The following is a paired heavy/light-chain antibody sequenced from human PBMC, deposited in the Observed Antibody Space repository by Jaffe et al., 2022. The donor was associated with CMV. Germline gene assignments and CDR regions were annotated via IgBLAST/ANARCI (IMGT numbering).Heavy chain of an antibody. J-gene: IGHJ4*02. CDR1: GFTFSNYW. CDR2: MSTDGTIT. CDR3: AREMGAATPGY. V-gene: IGHV3-74*01. D-gene: IGHD1-26*01. Sequence: EMQLVESGGGLVQPGGSLRLSCGASGFTFSNYWMYWVRQAPGKGLVWVSRMSTDGTITSYADSVKGRFTISRDNTKNTLYLQMNSLRVEDTAVYYCAREMGAATPGYWGQGTLVTVSS.
Light chain of an antibody. CDR1: SSDVGGYNY. V-gene: IGLV2-8*01. Sequence: QSALTQPPSASGSPGQSVTISCTGTSSDVGGYNYVSWYQQYPGKAPKLMIFEVSKRPSGVPDRFSASKSGNTASLTVSGLQAEDEADYYCSSYTGSNRLVFGGGTRLTVL. CDR3: SSYTGSNRLV. J-gene: IGLJ2*01. CDR2: EVS.